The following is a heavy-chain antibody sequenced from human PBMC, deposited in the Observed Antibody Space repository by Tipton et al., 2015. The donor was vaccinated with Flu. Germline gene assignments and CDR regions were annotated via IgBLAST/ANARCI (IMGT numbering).Heavy chain of an antibody. CDR1: GFTFKNFA. CDR2: ISGSGTAP. CDR3: AKNPSRYFDTSYYFDL. V-gene: IGHV3-23*01. Sequence: SLRLSCVVSGFTFKNFALSWVRQAPGKGLEWVSTISGSGTAPYYADSVKGRFSISRDTSENKMYLQMNDLRAEDAALYYCAKNPSRYFDTSYYFDLRGQGSLVTVSS. J-gene: IGHJ4*02. D-gene: IGHD3-9*01.